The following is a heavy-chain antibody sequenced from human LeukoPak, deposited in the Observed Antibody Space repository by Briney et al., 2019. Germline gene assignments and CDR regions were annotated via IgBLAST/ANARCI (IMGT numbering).Heavy chain of an antibody. J-gene: IGHJ4*02. D-gene: IGHD3-22*01. CDR1: GYTFTSYG. Sequence: ASVKVSCKASGYTFTSYGISWVRQAPGQGLEWMGWISAYNGNTNYAQKLQGRVTMTTDTSTSTAYMELRSLRSDDTAVYYCARLAPPDFRPETEFITMIGFDYWGQGTLVTVSS. V-gene: IGHV1-18*01. CDR2: ISAYNGNT. CDR3: ARLAPPDFRPETEFITMIGFDY.